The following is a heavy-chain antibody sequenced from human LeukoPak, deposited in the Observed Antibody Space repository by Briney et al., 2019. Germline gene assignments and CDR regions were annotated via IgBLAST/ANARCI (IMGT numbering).Heavy chain of an antibody. J-gene: IGHJ4*02. Sequence: SETLSLTCTVSGGSISSYYWIWIRQPAGKGLEWIGRIYTSGSTNYNPSLKSRVTMSVDTSKNQYSLKLSSVTAADTAVYYCARVKAAAGSYYFDYWGQGTLVTVSS. CDR1: GGSISSYY. CDR3: ARVKAAAGSYYFDY. V-gene: IGHV4-4*07. CDR2: IYTSGST. D-gene: IGHD6-13*01.